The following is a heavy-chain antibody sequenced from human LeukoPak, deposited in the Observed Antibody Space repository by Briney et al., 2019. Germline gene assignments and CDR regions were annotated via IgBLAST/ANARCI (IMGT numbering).Heavy chain of an antibody. V-gene: IGHV1-18*01. D-gene: IGHD2-15*01. CDR1: GYTFTSYG. J-gene: IGHJ6*02. CDR3: ARVVVVAATPDYYYGMDV. CDR2: ISVYNGNT. Sequence: ASVKVSSKASGYTFTSYGINWVRQAPGQGLEWMGWISVYNGNTKYAQKLQGRVTMTTDTSTSTAYMELRSLHSDDTAVYYCARVVVVAATPDYYYGMDVWGQGTTVTVSS.